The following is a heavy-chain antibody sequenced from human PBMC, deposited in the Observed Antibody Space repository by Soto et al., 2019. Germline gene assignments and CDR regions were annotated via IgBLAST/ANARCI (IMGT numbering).Heavy chain of an antibody. V-gene: IGHV1-69*06. CDR1: GSRFSNYV. CDR2: IIPIFNST. D-gene: IGHD2-2*02. Sequence: ASVKVSCKVSGSRFSNYVISWVRQAPGHGLEWLGRIIPIFNSTKYAQSFQGSVTITADKSTSTASLELSSLRSDDTAVYYCAREGRGKKAGYNGLVSLGYWGQGTLVTVSS. CDR3: AREGRGKKAGYNGLVSLGY. J-gene: IGHJ4*02.